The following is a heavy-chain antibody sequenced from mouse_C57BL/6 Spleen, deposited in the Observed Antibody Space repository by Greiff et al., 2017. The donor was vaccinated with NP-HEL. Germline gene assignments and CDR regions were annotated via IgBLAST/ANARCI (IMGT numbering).Heavy chain of an antibody. CDR1: GYTFTSYW. Sequence: QVQLQQPGAELVKPGASVKLSCKASGYTFTSYWMQWVKQRPGQGLEWIGEIDPSDSSTNYNQKFKGKATLTVDTSSSTAYMQLSSLTSEDAAVYYCARMVTRYFDVWGTGTTVTVSS. CDR2: IDPSDSST. D-gene: IGHD2-3*01. V-gene: IGHV1-50*01. J-gene: IGHJ1*03. CDR3: ARMVTRYFDV.